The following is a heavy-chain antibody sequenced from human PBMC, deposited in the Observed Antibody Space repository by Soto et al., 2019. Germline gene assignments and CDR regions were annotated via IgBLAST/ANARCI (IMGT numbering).Heavy chain of an antibody. CDR3: ARGDRYYYDFWSGYSNWFDP. Sequence: ASVKVSCKASGYTFTSYDINWVRQATGQGLGWMGWMNPNSGNTGYAQKFQGRVTMTRNTSISTAYMELSSLRSEDTAVYYCARGDRYYYDFWSGYSNWFDPWGQGTLVTVSS. V-gene: IGHV1-8*01. CDR2: MNPNSGNT. J-gene: IGHJ5*02. CDR1: GYTFTSYD. D-gene: IGHD3-3*01.